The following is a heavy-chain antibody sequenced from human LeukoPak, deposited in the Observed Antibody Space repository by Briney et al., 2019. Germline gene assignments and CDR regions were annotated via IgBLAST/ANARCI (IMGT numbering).Heavy chain of an antibody. V-gene: IGHV4-59*08. CDR2: IYYSGST. CDR1: GGSISNYY. Sequence: SETLSLTCTVSGGSISNYYWSWIRQPPGKGLEWIGYIYYSGSTNYNPSLKSRVTISVDTSKNQFSLKLSSVTAADTAIYYCARRYYDSSGYYHTFDSWGQGTLVTVSS. CDR3: ARRYYDSSGYYHTFDS. D-gene: IGHD3-22*01. J-gene: IGHJ4*02.